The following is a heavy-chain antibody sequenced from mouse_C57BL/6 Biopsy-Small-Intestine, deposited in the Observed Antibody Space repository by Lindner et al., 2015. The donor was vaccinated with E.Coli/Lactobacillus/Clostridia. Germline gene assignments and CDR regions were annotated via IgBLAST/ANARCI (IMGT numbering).Heavy chain of an antibody. D-gene: IGHD1-1*01. Sequence: VQLQESGPGLAKPSQTLSLTCSVTGYSITSDYWNWIRKFPGNKLEYMGYISYSGSTYYNPSLKSRISITRDTSKNQYYLQLNSVTTEDTATYYCARYSRYGSSPLYWYFDVWGTRTTVTVSS. CDR2: ISYSGST. CDR1: GYSITSDY. CDR3: ARYSRYGSSPLYWYFDV. J-gene: IGHJ1*03. V-gene: IGHV3-8*01.